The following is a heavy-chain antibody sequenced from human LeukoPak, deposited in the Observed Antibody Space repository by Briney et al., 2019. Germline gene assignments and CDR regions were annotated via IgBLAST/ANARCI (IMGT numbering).Heavy chain of an antibody. Sequence: GGSLRLSCAASGFTFTNYEMNWVRQAPGKGLEWVSYISNSGSIIYYADSVKGRFTISRDNAKNSLYLQMNSLRAEDTAVYYCARVMEYYYYYMDVWGKGTTVTISS. CDR3: ARVMEYYYYYMDV. V-gene: IGHV3-48*03. D-gene: IGHD3-10*01. J-gene: IGHJ6*03. CDR2: ISNSGSII. CDR1: GFTFTNYE.